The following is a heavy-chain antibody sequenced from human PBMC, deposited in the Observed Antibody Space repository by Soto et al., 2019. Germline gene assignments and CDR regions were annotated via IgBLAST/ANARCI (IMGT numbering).Heavy chain of an antibody. CDR2: INAGNGNT. D-gene: IGHD2-15*01. V-gene: IGHV1-3*01. CDR3: AKGSRYCSGGTCFSQYGLDV. CDR1: GYTFTSYA. J-gene: IGHJ6*02. Sequence: ASVNFSCKASGYTFTSYAMHWVRQAPGQRLEWMGWINAGNGNTKYSQKFQGRFTSSRDNSKNTLYLQMNSLRAEDTAVYYCAKGSRYCSGGTCFSQYGLDVWGQGTAVT.